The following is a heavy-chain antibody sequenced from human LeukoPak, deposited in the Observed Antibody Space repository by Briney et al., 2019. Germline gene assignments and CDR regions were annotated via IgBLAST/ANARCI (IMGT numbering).Heavy chain of an antibody. V-gene: IGHV1-2*02. D-gene: IGHD2-8*01. CDR3: ARGRMVYANSFDY. CDR1: RYTFTGYY. Sequence: ASVKVSCKASRYTFTGYYMHWVRQAPGQGLEWMGWINPNSGGTNYAQKFQGRVTMTRDTSISTAYMELSRLRSDDTAVYYCARGRMVYANSFDYWGQGTLVTVSS. CDR2: INPNSGGT. J-gene: IGHJ4*02.